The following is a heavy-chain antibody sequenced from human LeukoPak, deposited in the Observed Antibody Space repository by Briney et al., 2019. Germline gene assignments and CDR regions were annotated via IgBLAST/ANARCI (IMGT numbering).Heavy chain of an antibody. J-gene: IGHJ4*02. CDR2: IYSSGYT. CDR1: GGSIRSYY. Sequence: PSETLPLTCTVSGGSIRSYYWNWIRQPAGKGLEWIGRIYSSGYTNYNPSLKNRVSMSVDTSKNQFSLKLTSLTAADTAVYYCARGEHSADYWGPGALVSVSS. CDR3: ARGEHSADY. V-gene: IGHV4-4*07. D-gene: IGHD1/OR15-1a*01.